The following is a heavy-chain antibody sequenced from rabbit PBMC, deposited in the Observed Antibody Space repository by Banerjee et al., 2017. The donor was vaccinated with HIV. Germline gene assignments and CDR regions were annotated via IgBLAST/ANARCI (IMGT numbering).Heavy chain of an antibody. J-gene: IGHJ4*01. CDR2: IAASSVNT. CDR1: GLDFSSSYY. CDR3: ARGYTYAYNGGPYAMDLAL. D-gene: IGHD6-1*01. Sequence: QSLEESGGGLVQPEGSLTLTCTASGLDFSSSYYMCWVRQAPGKGLEWVACIAASSVNTWYASWAKGRFTISKTSSTTVTLQMTSLTAADTATYFCARGYTYAYNGGPYAMDLALWGQGTLVTDS. V-gene: IGHV1S40*01.